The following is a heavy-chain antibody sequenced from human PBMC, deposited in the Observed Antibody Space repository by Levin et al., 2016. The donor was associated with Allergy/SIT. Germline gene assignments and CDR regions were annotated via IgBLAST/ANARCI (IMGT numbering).Heavy chain of an antibody. CDR3: AREEEASVDY. Sequence: WIRQPPGKGLEWIGEIYHSGTTNYNPSTNYNPSLKSRVTISVDTSKNQFSLKLSSVTAADTAVYYCAREEEASVDYWGQGTLVTVSS. CDR2: IYHSGTT. J-gene: IGHJ4*02. V-gene: IGHV4-4*02.